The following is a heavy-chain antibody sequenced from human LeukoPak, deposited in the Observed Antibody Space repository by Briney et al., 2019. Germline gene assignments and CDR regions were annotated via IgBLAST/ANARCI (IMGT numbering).Heavy chain of an antibody. J-gene: IGHJ4*02. D-gene: IGHD3-10*01. Sequence: GGSLRLSCAASGFTFSSYAMSWVRQAPGKGLEWVSAISGSGGSTYYADSVKGRFTISRDNSKNTLYLHMHSLRADDTALYYCAKDLHGAFDYWGQGILVTVSS. CDR3: AKDLHGAFDY. CDR1: GFTFSSYA. CDR2: ISGSGGST. V-gene: IGHV3-23*01.